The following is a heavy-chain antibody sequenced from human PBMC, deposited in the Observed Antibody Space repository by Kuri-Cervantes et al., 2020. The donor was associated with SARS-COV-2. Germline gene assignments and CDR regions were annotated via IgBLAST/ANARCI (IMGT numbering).Heavy chain of an antibody. J-gene: IGHJ6*02. CDR1: GYSFTSYW. V-gene: IGHV5-51*01. CDR2: IYPGDSDT. CDR3: ARLPPNCSGGSCYDGYYYYGMDV. Sequence: SFKGSGYSFTSYWIGWVRQMPGKGLEWMGIIYPGDSDTRYSPSFQGQVTISADKSISTAYLQWSSLKASDTAMYYCARLPPNCSGGSCYDGYYYYGMDVWGQGTTVTVSS. D-gene: IGHD2-15*01.